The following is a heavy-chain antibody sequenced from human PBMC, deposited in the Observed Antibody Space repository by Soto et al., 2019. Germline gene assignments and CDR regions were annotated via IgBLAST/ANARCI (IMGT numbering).Heavy chain of an antibody. J-gene: IGHJ6*02. CDR2: INSDGITT. V-gene: IGHV3-74*01. D-gene: IGHD6-19*01. Sequence: GGSLRLSCAATGFTFTNHWMHWVRQAPGKGLVWVSRINSDGITTFYADSVRGRFTISRDNARTTVFLQMNSLRGEDTGVYYCARGIQWRYGMDDWGQGTTVTVPS. CDR3: ARGIQWRYGMDD. CDR1: GFTFTNHW.